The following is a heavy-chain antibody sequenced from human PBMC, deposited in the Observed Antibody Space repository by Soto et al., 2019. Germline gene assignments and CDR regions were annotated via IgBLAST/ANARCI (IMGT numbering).Heavy chain of an antibody. Sequence: ASVKVSCKASGGTFSSYAISWVRQAPGQGLEWMGGIIPIFGTANYAQKFQGRVTITADESTSTAYMELRSLRSDDTAVYYCARPGEAVERQYGMDDWGQGITVTVSS. CDR1: GGTFSSYA. D-gene: IGHD6-19*01. V-gene: IGHV1-69*13. CDR3: ARPGEAVERQYGMDD. CDR2: IIPIFGTA. J-gene: IGHJ6*02.